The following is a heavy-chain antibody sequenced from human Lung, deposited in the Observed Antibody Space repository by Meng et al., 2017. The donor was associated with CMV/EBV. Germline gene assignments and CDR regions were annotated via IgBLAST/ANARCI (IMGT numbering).Heavy chain of an antibody. V-gene: IGHV4-34*02. Sequence: QVQLQQWGAGLLKPSETPSLTCIRSGGSFSGYFWKWLRQPPGKGLEWIGEINPTGSTNYNPSLKSRVIMSLDTFRNQFSLKLTSVTAADTAVYYCARGIDYHDGVDYWGQGSLVTVSS. CDR3: ARGIDYHDGVDY. CDR1: GGSFSGYF. D-gene: IGHD2-8*01. J-gene: IGHJ4*02. CDR2: INPTGST.